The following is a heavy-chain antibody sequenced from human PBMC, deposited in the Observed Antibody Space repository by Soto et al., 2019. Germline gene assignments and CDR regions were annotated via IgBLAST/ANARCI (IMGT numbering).Heavy chain of an antibody. CDR3: AKAVYGSPY. D-gene: IGHD4-17*01. J-gene: IGHJ4*02. CDR1: GCTCRSYG. Sequence: GVSLRHSWAAAGCTCRSYGMSWVRQAPGKGLEWVSAISGSGGSTYYADSVKGRFTISRDNSKNTLYLQMNSLRAEDTAVYYCAKAVYGSPYWVQGTLVTVSS. V-gene: IGHV3-23*01. CDR2: ISGSGGST.